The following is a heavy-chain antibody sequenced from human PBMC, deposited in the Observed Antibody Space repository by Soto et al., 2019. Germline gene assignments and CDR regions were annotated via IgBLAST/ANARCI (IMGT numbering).Heavy chain of an antibody. CDR2: IFHTGSA. CDR1: GGSITSNW. J-gene: IGHJ4*02. CDR3: ARHIAVSGTRGFDH. D-gene: IGHD2-21*01. V-gene: IGHV4-4*02. Sequence: QVQLQESGPGLMKPSGTLSLTCAVSGGSITSNWWSWVRQPPGKGLEWIAEIFHTGSANYNPSLMGRLTISMDKSRNHLSLNLNSVTAADTAVYYCARHIAVSGTRGFDHRGQGTLVTVSS.